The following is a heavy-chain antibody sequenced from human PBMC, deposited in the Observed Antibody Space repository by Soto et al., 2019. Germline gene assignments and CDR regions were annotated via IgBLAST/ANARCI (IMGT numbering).Heavy chain of an antibody. V-gene: IGHV3-33*01. CDR3: ARDYGSGSYYDRNWFDP. CDR2: IWYDGSNE. CDR1: GFTFSSYG. Sequence: QVQLVESGGGVVQPGRSLRLSCAASGFTFSSYGMHWVRQAPGKGLEWVAVIWYDGSNEYYADSVKGRFTISRDNSKNTLYLQMNSLRAEDTAVYYCARDYGSGSYYDRNWFDPWGQGTLVTVSS. J-gene: IGHJ5*02. D-gene: IGHD3-10*01.